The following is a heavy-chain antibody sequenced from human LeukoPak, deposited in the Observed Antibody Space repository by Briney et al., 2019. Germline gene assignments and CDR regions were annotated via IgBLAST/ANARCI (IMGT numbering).Heavy chain of an antibody. CDR3: ARDLEYYYDSGQVRWFDP. CDR2: ISSSGSTI. Sequence: PGGSLGLPCAASGFTFSDYYMSWIRQAPGKGLEWVSYISSSGSTIYYADSVKGRFTISRDNAKNSLYLQMNSLRAEDTAVYYCARDLEYYYDSGQVRWFDPWGQGTLVTVSS. D-gene: IGHD3-22*01. CDR1: GFTFSDYY. V-gene: IGHV3-11*01. J-gene: IGHJ5*02.